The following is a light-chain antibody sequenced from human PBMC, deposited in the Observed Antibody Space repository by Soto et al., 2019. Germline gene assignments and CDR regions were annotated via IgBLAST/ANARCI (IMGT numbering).Light chain of an antibody. V-gene: IGLV1-40*01. CDR3: QSYDDSLSAFYV. Sequence: QPVLTQPPSVSGAPGQRVIISCTGSSSNIGANYGVHWYQQLPGAAPKLLIYAYTNRPSGVPDRFSGSKSGTSASLAITGLQAEDEADYYCQSYDDSLSAFYVFGTGTKLTVL. CDR1: SSNIGANYG. J-gene: IGLJ1*01. CDR2: AYT.